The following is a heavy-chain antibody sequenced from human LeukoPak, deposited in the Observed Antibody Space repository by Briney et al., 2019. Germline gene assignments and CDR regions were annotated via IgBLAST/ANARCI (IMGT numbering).Heavy chain of an antibody. J-gene: IGHJ4*02. V-gene: IGHV4-38-2*02. CDR1: GYSISSGYY. D-gene: IGHD1-26*01. CDR3: AREEDGGTYY. Sequence: SETLSLTCAVSGYSISSGYYWGWIRQPPGEGLQWIGYIYHSGSTNYNPSLKSRVSMSVDRSENQFSLNLGSVTAADTAVYYCAREEDGGTYYWGQGTLVTVSS. CDR2: IYHSGST.